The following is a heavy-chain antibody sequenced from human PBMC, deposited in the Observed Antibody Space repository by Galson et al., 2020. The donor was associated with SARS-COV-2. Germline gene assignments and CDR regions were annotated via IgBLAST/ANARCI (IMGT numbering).Heavy chain of an antibody. CDR2: ISYDGSNK. CDR1: GFTFSSYG. J-gene: IGHJ5*02. CDR3: AKDLGGLWFGELLSFGWFDP. Sequence: GSLKISCAASGFTFSSYGMHWVRQAPGKGLEWVAVISYDGSNKYYADSVKGRFTISRDNSKNTLYLQMNSLRAEDTAVYYCAKDLGGLWFGELLSFGWFDPWGQGTLVTVSS. V-gene: IGHV3-30*18. D-gene: IGHD3-10*01.